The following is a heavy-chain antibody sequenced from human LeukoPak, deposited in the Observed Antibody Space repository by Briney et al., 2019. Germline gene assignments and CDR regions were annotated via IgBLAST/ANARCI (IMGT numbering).Heavy chain of an antibody. CDR1: GFTFSSYA. Sequence: GGSLRLSCAASGFTFSSYAMSWVRQAPGKGLEWVSAISGSGGSTYYADSVKGRFTISRDNSKNTLYLQMNSLRAEDTAVYYCAKDVHYDILTGYYSDYWGQGNLVTVSS. CDR2: ISGSGGST. CDR3: AKDVHYDILTGYYSDY. J-gene: IGHJ4*02. V-gene: IGHV3-23*01. D-gene: IGHD3-9*01.